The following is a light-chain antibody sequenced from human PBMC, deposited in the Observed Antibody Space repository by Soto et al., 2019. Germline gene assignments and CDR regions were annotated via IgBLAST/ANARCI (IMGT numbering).Light chain of an antibody. J-gene: IGLJ1*01. V-gene: IGLV2-14*03. CDR3: SSSRTSTPRQLV. Sequence: QSVLTQPASVSGSPGQSITISCTGTSSDVVGYNYVSWYQHHPGKAPKLMIYDVSNRPSGVSNRFSGSKSGNTASLSISGLQPEDEADYYCSSSRTSTPRQLVCGPGTKATVL. CDR1: SSDVVGYNY. CDR2: DVS.